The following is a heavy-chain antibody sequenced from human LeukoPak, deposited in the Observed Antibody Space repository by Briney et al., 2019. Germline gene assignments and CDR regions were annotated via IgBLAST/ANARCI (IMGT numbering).Heavy chain of an antibody. V-gene: IGHV4-38-2*02. Sequence: SETLSLTCTVSGYSISSGYYWDWIRQPPGKGLEWIGTLSHSGSSYYNPSLKSRVTMSVDTSKNQFSLKLSSVTAADTAVYYCARGHIAVAGSNWFDPWGQGTLVTVSS. CDR1: GYSISSGYY. CDR3: ARGHIAVAGSNWFDP. J-gene: IGHJ5*02. D-gene: IGHD6-19*01. CDR2: LSHSGSS.